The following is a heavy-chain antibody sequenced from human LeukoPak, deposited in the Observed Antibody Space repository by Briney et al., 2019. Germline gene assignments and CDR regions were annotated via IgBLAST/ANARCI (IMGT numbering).Heavy chain of an antibody. V-gene: IGHV3-30*03. J-gene: IGHJ4*02. Sequence: GGSLRLSCAASGFTFSSYGMHWVRQAPGKGLEWVAVISYDGTNKYYADSVRGRFTISRDNSKNTLYLQMDSLRTEDTAVYYCARVELSPSGWFGSIDYWGQGALVAVSS. CDR1: GFTFSSYG. D-gene: IGHD6-19*01. CDR2: ISYDGTNK. CDR3: ARVELSPSGWFGSIDY.